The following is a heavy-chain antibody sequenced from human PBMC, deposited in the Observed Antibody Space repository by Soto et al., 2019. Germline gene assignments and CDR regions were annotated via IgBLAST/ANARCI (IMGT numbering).Heavy chain of an antibody. CDR1: GGSISSYY. CDR2: IYYSGST. D-gene: IGHD6-6*01. V-gene: IGHV4-59*08. Sequence: SETLSLTCTVSGGSISSYYWSWIRQPPGKGLEWIGYIYYSGSTNYNPSLKSRVTISVDTSKNQFSLKLSSVTAADTAVYYCARHRIQYSSSSFDYWGQGTLVTVSS. CDR3: ARHRIQYSSSSFDY. J-gene: IGHJ4*02.